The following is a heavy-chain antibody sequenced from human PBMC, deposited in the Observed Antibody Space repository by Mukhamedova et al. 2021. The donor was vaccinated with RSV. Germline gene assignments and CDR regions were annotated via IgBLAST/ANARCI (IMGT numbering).Heavy chain of an antibody. Sequence: VKGRFTISRDNAKNSLYLQMNSLRAEDTALYYCAKDIKATYYYGSVSFTVWGQGTLVTVSS. J-gene: IGHJ4*02. V-gene: IGHV3-9*01. CDR3: AKDIKATYYYGSVSFTV. D-gene: IGHD3-10*01.